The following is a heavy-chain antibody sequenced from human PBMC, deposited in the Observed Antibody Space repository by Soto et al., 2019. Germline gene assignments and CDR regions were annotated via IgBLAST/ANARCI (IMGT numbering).Heavy chain of an antibody. CDR3: ATTMRLLETEYYFDY. Sequence: GGSLRLSCAASGFTFSSYSMNWVRQAPGKGLEWVSYISSSSSTIYYADSVKGRFTISRDNAKNSLYLQMNSLRDEDTAVYYCATTMRLLETEYYFDYWGQGTLVTVSS. CDR2: ISSSSSTI. D-gene: IGHD6-25*01. V-gene: IGHV3-48*02. CDR1: GFTFSSYS. J-gene: IGHJ4*02.